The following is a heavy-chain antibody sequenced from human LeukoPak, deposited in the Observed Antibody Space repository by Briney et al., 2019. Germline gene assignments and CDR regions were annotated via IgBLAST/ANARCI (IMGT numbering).Heavy chain of an antibody. D-gene: IGHD2-15*01. CDR1: GYTFTGYY. V-gene: IGHV1-2*02. J-gene: IGHJ4*02. Sequence: ASVKVSCKASGYTFTGYYMHWVRQAPGQGLEWMGWINPNSGGTNYAQKFQGRVTMTRDTSISTAYMELSRLRSDDTAVYYCARQKGGKGGYFGYWGQGTLVTVSS. CDR3: ARQKGGKGGYFGY. CDR2: INPNSGGT.